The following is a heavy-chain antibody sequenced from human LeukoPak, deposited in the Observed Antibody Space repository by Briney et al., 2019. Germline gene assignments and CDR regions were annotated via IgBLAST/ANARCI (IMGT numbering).Heavy chain of an antibody. D-gene: IGHD2-15*01. CDR1: GFTFSSYA. Sequence: PPGGSLRLSCAASGFTFSSYAMHWVRQAPGKGLEWVAVISYDGSNKYYADSVKGRFTISRDNSKNTLYLQMNSLRAEDTAVYYCARDTYCSGGSCYSRFDFHWGQGTLVTVSS. CDR2: ISYDGSNK. CDR3: ARDTYCSGGSCYSRFDFH. J-gene: IGHJ4*02. V-gene: IGHV3-30-3*01.